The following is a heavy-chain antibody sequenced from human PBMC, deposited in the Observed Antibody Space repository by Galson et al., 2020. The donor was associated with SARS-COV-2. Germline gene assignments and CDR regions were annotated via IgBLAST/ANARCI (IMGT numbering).Heavy chain of an antibody. D-gene: IGHD6-13*01. CDR3: AKRLYSSSQSETRGMYV. CDR1: GFTFSSYA. J-gene: IGHJ6*02. CDR2: ISGSGDTT. V-gene: IGHV3-23*01. Sequence: GGSLRLSCAASGFTFSSYAMNWVRQAPGEGLEWVSAISGSGDTTHYAGSVKGRFTISRDNSKNTLCMQMNSVRAEDTAVYYCAKRLYSSSQSETRGMYVWGQGATVTVSS.